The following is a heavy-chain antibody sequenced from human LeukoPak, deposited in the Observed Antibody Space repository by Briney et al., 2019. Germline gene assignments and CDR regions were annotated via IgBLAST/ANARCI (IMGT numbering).Heavy chain of an antibody. D-gene: IGHD1-1*01. Sequence: GASVKVSCKASGYTFTSHDINWVRQATGQGLEWMGWMNPNSGNMGYAQKSQGRVTMTRDTSINTAYMQLYSLRSEDTAVYYCARGYSPSVRTTGNDYWGQGTLVTVSS. V-gene: IGHV1-8*01. CDR1: GYTFTSHD. CDR2: MNPNSGNM. J-gene: IGHJ4*02. CDR3: ARGYSPSVRTTGNDY.